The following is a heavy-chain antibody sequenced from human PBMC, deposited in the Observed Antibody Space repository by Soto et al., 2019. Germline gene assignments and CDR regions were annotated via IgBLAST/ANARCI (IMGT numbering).Heavy chain of an antibody. J-gene: IGHJ6*02. V-gene: IGHV4-30-4*01. CDR1: GGSISSGDYY. D-gene: IGHD1-1*01. CDR2: IYYSGST. CDR3: ARGEPSGGMDV. Sequence: SETLSLTCTVSGGSISSGDYYWSWIRQPPGKGLEWIGYIYYSGSTYYSPSLKSRVTISVDTSKNQFSLKLSSVTAADTAVYYCARGEPSGGMDVWGQGTTVTVSS.